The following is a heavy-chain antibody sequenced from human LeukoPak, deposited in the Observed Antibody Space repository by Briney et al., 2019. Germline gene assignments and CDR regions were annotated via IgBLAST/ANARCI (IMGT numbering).Heavy chain of an antibody. Sequence: SQTLSLTCAISGDSVSSNSAAWNWIRQSPSRGLEWLGRTYYRSKWYNGYAVSVKSRITINPDTSKNQFSLQLNSVTPEDTAVYYCARGSYDILTALDYYYGMDVWGQGTTVTVSS. CDR1: GDSVSSNSAA. CDR3: ARGSYDILTALDYYYGMDV. J-gene: IGHJ6*02. V-gene: IGHV6-1*01. D-gene: IGHD3-9*01. CDR2: TYYRSKWYN.